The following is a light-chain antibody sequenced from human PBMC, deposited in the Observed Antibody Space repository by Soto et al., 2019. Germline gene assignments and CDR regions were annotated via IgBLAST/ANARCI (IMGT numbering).Light chain of an antibody. CDR2: GAS. Sequence: EIGMTQSRATLSVSPGERATRACRASQSVSSNLAWYQQTPGQPPRLLIYGASTRASGIPARFSGSGSGTEFTLTISSLQSEDFAVYYCQQYDGWPLTFGGGTKMEIK. CDR3: QQYDGWPLT. CDR1: QSVSSN. J-gene: IGKJ4*01. V-gene: IGKV3-15*01.